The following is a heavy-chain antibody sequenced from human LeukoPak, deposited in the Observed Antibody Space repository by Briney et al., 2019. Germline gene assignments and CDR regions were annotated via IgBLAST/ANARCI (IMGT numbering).Heavy chain of an antibody. V-gene: IGHV4-61*02. CDR3: AREGHPLLAARPGFDI. CDR1: GGSIRSGSYY. Sequence: SQTLSLTCTVPGGSIRSGSYYWSWIRQPGGKGLEWIGRIHTGGSTNYNPSLKSRVTISVDTSKNQFSLKLSSVTAADTAVYYCAREGHPLLAARPGFDIWGQGTMVTVSS. D-gene: IGHD6-6*01. CDR2: IHTGGST. J-gene: IGHJ3*02.